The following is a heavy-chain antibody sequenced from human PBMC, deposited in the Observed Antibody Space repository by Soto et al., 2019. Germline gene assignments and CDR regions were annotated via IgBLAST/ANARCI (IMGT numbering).Heavy chain of an antibody. J-gene: IGHJ4*02. CDR2: ISPSGITI. CDR3: GGAGYGDNIRHS. D-gene: IGHD5-12*01. Sequence: PGGSLRLSCAASGFTFSDYYMSWIREAPGKGLEWISYISPSGITISYADSVKGRFTISRDNAKNSLYLQMDSLRAEDTAVYYCGGAGYGDNIRHSWGQGTLVTVSS. CDR1: GFTFSDYY. V-gene: IGHV3-11*01.